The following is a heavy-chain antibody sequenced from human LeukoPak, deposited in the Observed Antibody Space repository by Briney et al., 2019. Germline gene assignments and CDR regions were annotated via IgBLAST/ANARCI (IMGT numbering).Heavy chain of an antibody. CDR3: ARDVRMRCSSTSCNDPGRFDP. Sequence: SETLSLTCAVSGYSISSGYYWGWIRQPPGKGLEWIGSIYQSGSTYYNPSLKSRVTISVDTSKNQFSLKLSSVTAADTAVYYCARDVRMRCSSTSCNDPGRFDPWGQGTLATVSS. V-gene: IGHV4-38-2*02. D-gene: IGHD2-2*01. CDR2: IYQSGST. J-gene: IGHJ5*02. CDR1: GYSISSGYY.